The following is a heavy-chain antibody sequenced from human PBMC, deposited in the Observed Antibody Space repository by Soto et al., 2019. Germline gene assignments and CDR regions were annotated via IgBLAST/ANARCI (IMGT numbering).Heavy chain of an antibody. D-gene: IGHD2-21*01. CDR1: GYPFTNYG. Sequence: QGQLVQSGVEVKKPGASVRVSCKASGYPFTNYGINWVRLAPGQGLEWMGRISGRSGGTNYGPKFRDRITMATDTSSKTAYMELRRLRFVDTAVYYCAKDGGHGARMHICGMDVWGQGTTVTVSS. J-gene: IGHJ6*02. CDR3: AKDGGHGARMHICGMDV. CDR2: ISGRSGGT. V-gene: IGHV1-18*01.